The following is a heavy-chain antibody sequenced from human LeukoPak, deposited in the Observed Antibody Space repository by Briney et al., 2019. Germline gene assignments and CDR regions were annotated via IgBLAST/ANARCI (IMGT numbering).Heavy chain of an antibody. J-gene: IGHJ4*02. Sequence: GGSLRLSCAASGFTFSSYAMSWVRQAPGKGLEGVSAISGSGGSTYHADSVKGRLTISRDNSKNTLYLQMNSLRAEDTAVYYCAKDIYEQLVPYFDYWGQGTLSPSPQ. V-gene: IGHV3-23*01. D-gene: IGHD6-13*01. CDR2: ISGSGGST. CDR3: AKDIYEQLVPYFDY. CDR1: GFTFSSYA.